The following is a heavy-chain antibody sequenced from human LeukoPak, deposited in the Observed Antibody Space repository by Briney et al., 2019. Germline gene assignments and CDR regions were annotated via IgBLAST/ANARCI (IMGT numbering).Heavy chain of an antibody. V-gene: IGHV4-61*02. Sequence: PSETLSLTCTVSGGSISSGSYYWSWLRQPAGKGLEWIGRIYTSGSTNYNPSLKSRVTISVDTSKNQFSLKLSSVTAADTAVYYCARATLLWFGGYFDYWGQGTLVTVSS. CDR1: GGSISSGSYY. CDR2: IYTSGST. CDR3: ARATLLWFGGYFDY. D-gene: IGHD3-10*01. J-gene: IGHJ4*02.